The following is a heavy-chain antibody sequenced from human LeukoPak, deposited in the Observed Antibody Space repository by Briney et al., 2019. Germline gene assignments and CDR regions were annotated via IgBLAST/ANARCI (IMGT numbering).Heavy chain of an antibody. CDR1: GFTFSSYA. V-gene: IGHV3-30*04. CDR2: ISYDGSNK. Sequence: PGRSLRLSCAASGFTFSSYAMHWVRQAPGKGLEWVAVISYDGSNKYYADSVKGRFTISRDNSKNTLYQQMSSLRAEDTAVYYCARDEAYCGGDCYSFFDYWGQGTLVTVSS. CDR3: ARDEAYCGGDCYSFFDY. J-gene: IGHJ4*02. D-gene: IGHD2-21*02.